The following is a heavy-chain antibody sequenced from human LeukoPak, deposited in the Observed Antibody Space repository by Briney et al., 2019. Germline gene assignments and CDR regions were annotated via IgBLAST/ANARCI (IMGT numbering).Heavy chain of an antibody. D-gene: IGHD6-19*01. CDR3: ARDPSINTPRGWYDY. CDR2: IYSGGST. V-gene: IGHV3-53*01. J-gene: IGHJ4*02. CDR1: GFTVSSNY. Sequence: GGSLRLSCAASGFTVSSNYMTWVRQAPGKGLAWVSVIYSGGSTYYADSVKGRFTISRDNSKSTLYLHMNSLRAEDTAVYYCARDPSINTPRGWYDYWGQGTLVTVSS.